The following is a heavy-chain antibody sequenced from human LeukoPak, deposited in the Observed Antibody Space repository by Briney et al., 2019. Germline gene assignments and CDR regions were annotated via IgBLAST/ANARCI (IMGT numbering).Heavy chain of an antibody. CDR2: ISWDGGST. Sequence: GGSLRLSCAASGFTFDNYAMHWVRRAPGKGLEWVSLISWDGGSTYYADSVKGRFTISRDNSRHTLYLQMNSLGAEDTALYYCAKDKEYSGFGPILSGYYYGMDVWGQGTTVTVSS. V-gene: IGHV3-43D*04. D-gene: IGHD5-12*01. J-gene: IGHJ6*02. CDR1: GFTFDNYA. CDR3: AKDKEYSGFGPILSGYYYGMDV.